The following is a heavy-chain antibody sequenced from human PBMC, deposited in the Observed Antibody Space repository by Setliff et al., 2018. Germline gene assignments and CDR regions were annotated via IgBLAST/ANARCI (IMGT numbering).Heavy chain of an antibody. CDR3: ARAPPSSGWTPRGYYYYYMDV. CDR1: GGSISSYY. D-gene: IGHD6-19*01. V-gene: IGHV4-59*01. Sequence: SETLSLTCTVSGGSISSYYWSWIRQPPEKGLEWIGYMYYSGSTNYNPSFKSRVTISVDTSKNQFSLKLSSVTAADTAVYYCARAPPSSGWTPRGYYYYYMDVWGKGTTVTVSS. J-gene: IGHJ6*03. CDR2: MYYSGST.